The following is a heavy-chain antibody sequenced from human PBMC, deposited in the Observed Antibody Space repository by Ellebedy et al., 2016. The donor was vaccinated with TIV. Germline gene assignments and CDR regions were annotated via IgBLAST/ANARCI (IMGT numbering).Heavy chain of an antibody. CDR3: ARPALPPYGDYAYYYYGMDV. CDR1: GFTFSSYS. D-gene: IGHD4-17*01. V-gene: IGHV3-48*04. CDR2: ISSSSSTI. J-gene: IGHJ6*02. Sequence: GESLKISXAASGFTFSSYSMNWVRQAPGKGLEWVSYISSSSSTIYYADSVKGRFTISRDNAKNSLYLQMNSLRAEDTAVYYCARPALPPYGDYAYYYYGMDVWGQGTTVTVSS.